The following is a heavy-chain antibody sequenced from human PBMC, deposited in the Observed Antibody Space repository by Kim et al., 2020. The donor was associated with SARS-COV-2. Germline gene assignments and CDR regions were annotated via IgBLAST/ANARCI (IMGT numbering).Heavy chain of an antibody. CDR3: AREEGILRIVMDY. V-gene: IGHV3-21*01. J-gene: IGHJ4*03. D-gene: IGHD3-9*01. Sequence: YASSVTGRFNHPRDNAKNSLYLQMNSRRAEDTAVYCCAREEGILRIVMDYWGQGTLVTVSS.